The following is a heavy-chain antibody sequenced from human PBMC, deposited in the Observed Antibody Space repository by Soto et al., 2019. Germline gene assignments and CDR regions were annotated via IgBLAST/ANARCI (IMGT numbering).Heavy chain of an antibody. CDR3: AKERGRWLRTGTYFDY. Sequence: PGGSLRLSCAASGFTFDDYAMHWVRQAPGKGLEWVSLISWDGGSTYYADSVKGRFTISRDNSKNSLYLQMNSLRAEDTALYYCAKERGRWLRTGTYFDYWGQGTLVTVSS. D-gene: IGHD1-1*01. V-gene: IGHV3-43D*04. CDR2: ISWDGGST. J-gene: IGHJ4*02. CDR1: GFTFDDYA.